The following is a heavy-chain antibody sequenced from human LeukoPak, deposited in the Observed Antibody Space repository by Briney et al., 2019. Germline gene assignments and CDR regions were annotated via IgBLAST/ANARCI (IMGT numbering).Heavy chain of an antibody. V-gene: IGHV1-18*01. Sequence: ASVKVSCKASGYTFTSYGISWVRQAPGQGLEWMGWISAYNGNTNYAQKLQGRVTMTTDTSTSTAYIELRSLRSDDTAVYYCARDQEYSSSWSPFDYWGQGTLVTVSS. CDR1: GYTFTSYG. CDR3: ARDQEYSSSWSPFDY. D-gene: IGHD6-13*01. J-gene: IGHJ4*02. CDR2: ISAYNGNT.